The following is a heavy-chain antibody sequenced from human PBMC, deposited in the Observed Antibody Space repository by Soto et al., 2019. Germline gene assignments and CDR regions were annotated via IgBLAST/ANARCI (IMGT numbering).Heavy chain of an antibody. CDR2: IYYSGST. V-gene: IGHV4-30-4*01. D-gene: IGHD2-15*01. CDR1: GGSISSGDYY. J-gene: IGHJ5*02. Sequence: TLCLACTVSGGSISSGDYYWSFIRQPPGKGLEWIGYIYYSGSTNYNPSLKGRVTISVDTSKNQFSLKLTSVTAADTAVYYCARVRGRLLRFDPWGQGTLVTVPQ. CDR3: ARVRGRLLRFDP.